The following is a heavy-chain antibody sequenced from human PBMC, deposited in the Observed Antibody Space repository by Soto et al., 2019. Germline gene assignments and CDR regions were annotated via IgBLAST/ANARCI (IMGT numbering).Heavy chain of an antibody. CDR3: ARHFSVDYFDY. Sequence: SETLSLTCTVSGGSISSYYWSCIRQPPGKGLEWIGYIYYSGSTNYNPSLKSRVTMSVDTSKNQFSLKLSSVTAADTAVYYCARHFSVDYFDYWGQGALVTVSS. CDR1: GGSISSYY. CDR2: IYYSGST. J-gene: IGHJ4*02. V-gene: IGHV4-59*08.